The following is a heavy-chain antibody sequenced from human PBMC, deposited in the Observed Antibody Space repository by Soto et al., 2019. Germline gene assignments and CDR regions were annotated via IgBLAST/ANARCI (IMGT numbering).Heavy chain of an antibody. V-gene: IGHV1-69*13. J-gene: IGHJ6*02. D-gene: IGHD5-12*01. CDR1: GGTFSSYA. Sequence: SVKVSCKASGGTFSSYAISWVRQAPGQGLEGREGIIPTFGTANYAQKFQGRVTITADESTSTAYMELSSLRSEDTAVYYCARIKYSGYDPLRFYYYYGMDVWGQGTTVTVSS. CDR2: IIPTFGTA. CDR3: ARIKYSGYDPLRFYYYYGMDV.